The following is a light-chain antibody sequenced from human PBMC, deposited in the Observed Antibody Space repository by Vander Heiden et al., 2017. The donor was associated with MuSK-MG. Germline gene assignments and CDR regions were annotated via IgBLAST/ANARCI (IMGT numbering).Light chain of an antibody. CDR3: QQSYSTPFT. Sequence: DNPITQSPSSLSASVGDRVTITCRASQSISSYLNWYQQKPGKAPKLLIYAASSLQSGVPSRFSGSGSGTDFTLTISSLQPEDFATYYCQQSYSTPFTFGPGTKVDIK. CDR1: QSISSY. CDR2: AAS. V-gene: IGKV1-39*01. J-gene: IGKJ3*01.